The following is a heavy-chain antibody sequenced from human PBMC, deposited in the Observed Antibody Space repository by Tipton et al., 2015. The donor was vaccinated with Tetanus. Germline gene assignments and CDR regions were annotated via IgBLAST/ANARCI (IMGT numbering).Heavy chain of an antibody. J-gene: IGHJ4*02. CDR1: GGSISSSSYY. CDR3: ARVHCSSTSCYRYFDY. CDR2: IYYSGST. V-gene: IGHV4-39*07. D-gene: IGHD2-2*02. Sequence: TLSLTCTVSGGSISSSSYYWGWIRQPPGKGLEWIGSIYYSGSTNYNPSLKSRVTISVDTSKNQFSLKLSSVTAADTAVYYCARVHCSSTSCYRYFDYWGQGTLVTVSS.